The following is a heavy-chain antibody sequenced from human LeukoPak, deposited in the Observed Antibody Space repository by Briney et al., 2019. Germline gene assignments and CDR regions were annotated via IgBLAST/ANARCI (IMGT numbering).Heavy chain of an antibody. CDR3: ARSGPIDY. V-gene: IGHV3-66*02. Sequence: PGGSLRLSCLASGFTVSSNDMTWVRQAPGKGLEWVSVIYSGGSTYYADSVKGRFTISRDNSKNTLFLQMNSLRAEDTAVYYCARSGPIDYWGQGTLVTVSS. J-gene: IGHJ4*02. D-gene: IGHD6-25*01. CDR1: GFTVSSND. CDR2: IYSGGST.